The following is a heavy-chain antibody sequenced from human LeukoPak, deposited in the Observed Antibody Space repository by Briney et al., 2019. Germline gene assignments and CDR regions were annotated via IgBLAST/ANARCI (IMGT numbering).Heavy chain of an antibody. D-gene: IGHD4-11*01. CDR1: GGSISSGGYY. J-gene: IGHJ4*02. CDR2: IYYSGST. Sequence: SETLSLTCAVSGGSISSGGYYWSWIRQHPGKGLEWIGYIYYSGSTYYNPSLKSRVTISVDTSKNQFSLKLSSVTAADTAVYYCARTDYSIDFDYWGQGTLVTVSS. V-gene: IGHV4-31*11. CDR3: ARTDYSIDFDY.